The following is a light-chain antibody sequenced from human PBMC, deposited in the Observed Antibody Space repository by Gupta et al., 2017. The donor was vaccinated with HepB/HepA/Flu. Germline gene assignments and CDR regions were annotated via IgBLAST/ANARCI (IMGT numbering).Light chain of an antibody. J-gene: IGKJ1*01. Sequence: EIVVTQSPATQSVSPGESATLSCRASQTVGNSLAWYQQKPGQPPRLLIYGASFRATGVPARFSGSASGTEFTLTIRSLHSEDLAVYYCQLYHNWTAGTFEQEIKVGLK. CDR3: QLYHNWTAGT. V-gene: IGKV3-15*01. CDR1: QTVGNS. CDR2: GAS.